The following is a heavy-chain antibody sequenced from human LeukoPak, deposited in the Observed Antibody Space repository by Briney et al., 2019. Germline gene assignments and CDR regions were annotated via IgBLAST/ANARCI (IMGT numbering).Heavy chain of an antibody. CDR3: AREDDDWGPNTFDV. CDR2: INSGSSYM. D-gene: IGHD7-27*01. J-gene: IGHJ3*01. CDR1: GFTFSSYS. V-gene: IGHV3-48*02. Sequence: GGSLRLSCAASGFTFSSYSMNWVRQAPGKGLEWVAYINSGSSYMYYPDSVKGRFTISRDNAKDSLYLQMDSLRDEDTAVYYCAREDDDWGPNTFDVWGQGTVVTVSS.